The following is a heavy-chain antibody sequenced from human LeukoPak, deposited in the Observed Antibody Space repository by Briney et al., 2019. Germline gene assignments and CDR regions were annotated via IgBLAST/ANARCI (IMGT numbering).Heavy chain of an antibody. CDR1: GYTFTGYY. Sequence: ASVKVSCKASGYTFTGYYMHWVREAPGPGLEWMGWINPNSCGTNYAQKVQGRVSMTRDSSIGTAYMELSRLRSDDTAVYYCARWDGYNDGVDYWGRGTLLTVSS. CDR3: ARWDGYNDGVDY. V-gene: IGHV1-2*02. J-gene: IGHJ4*02. D-gene: IGHD5-24*01. CDR2: INPNSCGT.